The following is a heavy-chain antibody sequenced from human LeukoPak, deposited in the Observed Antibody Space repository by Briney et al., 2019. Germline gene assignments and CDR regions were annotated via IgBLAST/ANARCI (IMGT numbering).Heavy chain of an antibody. CDR3: ASQGHYYGSGSYFH. D-gene: IGHD3-10*01. CDR2: INHSGST. V-gene: IGHV4-34*01. Sequence: SETLSLTCAVYGGSFSDYYWSWIRQPPGKGLEWIGKINHSGSTNYNPSLKSRVTISRDTSKNQFSLKLSSVTTADTAVYYCASQGHYYGSGSYFHWGQGTLVTVSS. J-gene: IGHJ4*02. CDR1: GGSFSDYY.